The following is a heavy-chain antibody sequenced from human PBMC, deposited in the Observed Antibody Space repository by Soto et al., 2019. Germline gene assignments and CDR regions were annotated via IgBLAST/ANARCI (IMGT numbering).Heavy chain of an antibody. D-gene: IGHD3-3*02. CDR1: GGTFSTSA. J-gene: IGHJ6*02. V-gene: IGHV1-69*05. Sequence: QVQLMQSGAEVKKPGSSVKVSCKASGGTFSTSAISWVRQAPGEGLEWVGGIMPIFATPDYAQKFQGRGTISSDESTATAYLELTSLTTDTTAVDYCARDKDRQQLGGNYYYILDVWGQGTAITVSS. CDR2: IMPIFATP. CDR3: ARDKDRQQLGGNYYYILDV.